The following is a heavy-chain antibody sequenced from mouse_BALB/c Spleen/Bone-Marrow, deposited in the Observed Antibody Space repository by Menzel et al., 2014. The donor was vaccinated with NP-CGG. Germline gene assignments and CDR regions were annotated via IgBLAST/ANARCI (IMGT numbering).Heavy chain of an antibody. J-gene: IGHJ4*01. Sequence: EVQRVESGGGLVQPGESLKLSCESDEYEFPSHDMSWVRKTPEKRLELVAAINSDGGSTYYPDTMERRFIISRDNTKKTLYLQMSSLRSEDTALYYCARHNYRYDDYAMDYWGQGTSVTVSS. V-gene: IGHV5-2*01. CDR3: ARHNYRYDDYAMDY. CDR1: EYEFPSHD. CDR2: INSDGGST. D-gene: IGHD2-14*01.